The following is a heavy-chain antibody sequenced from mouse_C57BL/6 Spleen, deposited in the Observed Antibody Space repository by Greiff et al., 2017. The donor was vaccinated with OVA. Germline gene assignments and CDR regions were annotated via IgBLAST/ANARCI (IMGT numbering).Heavy chain of an antibody. V-gene: IGHV5-17*01. CDR2: ISSGSSTI. CDR3: ARPGIVATDFDY. CDR1: GFTFSDYG. D-gene: IGHD1-1*01. J-gene: IGHJ2*01. Sequence: EVKLVESGGGLVKPGGSLKLSCAASGFTFSDYGMHWVRQAPEKGLEWVAYISSGSSTIYYADTVKGRFTISRDNAKNTLFLQMTSLRSEDTAMYYCARPGIVATDFDYWGQGTTLTVSS.